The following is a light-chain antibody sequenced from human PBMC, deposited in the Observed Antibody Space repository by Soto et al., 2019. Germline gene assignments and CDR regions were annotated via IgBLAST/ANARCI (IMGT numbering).Light chain of an antibody. CDR2: GAS. J-gene: IGKJ1*01. Sequence: EIVLKQSPGTLSLSPGERATLSCRASQSVSSSYLAWYQQKPGQAPRLLIYGASSRATGIPDRFSGSGSGTAFTLTISRLEPEDFAVYYCQQYGSSPETFGQGTKVEIK. CDR1: QSVSSSY. V-gene: IGKV3-20*01. CDR3: QQYGSSPET.